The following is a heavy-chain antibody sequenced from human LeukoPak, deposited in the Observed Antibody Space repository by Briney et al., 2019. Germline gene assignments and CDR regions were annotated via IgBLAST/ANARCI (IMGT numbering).Heavy chain of an antibody. D-gene: IGHD2-8*02. CDR2: IKQDGSEK. CDR3: ATYRQVLLPFES. Sequence: GGSLRLSCAASGFIFSSYWMTWVRQAPGKGLEWVANIKQDGSEKFYMDSVKGRFTISRDNDKNSLYVQMNTLRAEDTAIYYCATYRQVLLPFESWGQGTLVTVSS. J-gene: IGHJ4*02. V-gene: IGHV3-7*01. CDR1: GFIFSSYW.